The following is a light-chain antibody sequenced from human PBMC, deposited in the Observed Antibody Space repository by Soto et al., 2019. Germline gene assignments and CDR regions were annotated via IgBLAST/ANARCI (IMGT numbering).Light chain of an antibody. CDR2: SDN. V-gene: IGLV1-44*01. CDR3: AAWDDSLNGRV. J-gene: IGLJ1*01. Sequence: QAVVTQAPSASGTPGQRVTISCSGGSSNIGSHSVNWYQHLPGSAPRLLVYSDNQRPSGVPDRFSGSKSDTSASLAISGLQSEDEADYYCAAWDDSLNGRVFGTGTKLTVL. CDR1: SSNIGSHS.